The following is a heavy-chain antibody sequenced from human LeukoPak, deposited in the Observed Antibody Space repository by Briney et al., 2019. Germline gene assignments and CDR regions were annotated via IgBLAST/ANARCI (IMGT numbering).Heavy chain of an antibody. V-gene: IGHV3-20*04. CDR3: GKDGPRMTTITA. CDR1: GFTFDDYG. CDR2: INWNGGST. D-gene: IGHD4-17*01. J-gene: IGHJ5*02. Sequence: TGGSLRLSCAASGFTFDDYGMSWVRQGPGKGLEWVSGINWNGGSTGYADSVKGRFTISRDNAKNSLYLQMNSLRAEDTALYYCGKDGPRMTTITAWGPGTLVTVSS.